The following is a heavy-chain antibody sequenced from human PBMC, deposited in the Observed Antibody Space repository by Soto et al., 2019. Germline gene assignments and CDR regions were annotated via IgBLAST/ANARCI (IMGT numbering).Heavy chain of an antibody. D-gene: IGHD6-19*01. CDR1: GGTFSSYA. V-gene: IGHV1-69*13. CDR3: ARTTNYGGWYGFDY. Sequence: GASVKVSCKASGGTFSSYAISWVRQAPGQGLEWMGGIILIFGTANYAQKFQGRVTITADESTSTAYMELSSLRSEDTAVYYCARTTNYGGWYGFDYWGQGTLVTVSS. CDR2: IILIFGTA. J-gene: IGHJ4*02.